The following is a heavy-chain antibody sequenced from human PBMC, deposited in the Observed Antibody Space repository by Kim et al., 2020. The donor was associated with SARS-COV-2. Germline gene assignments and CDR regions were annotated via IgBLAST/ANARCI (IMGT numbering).Heavy chain of an antibody. CDR3: ARDDSYYYYGMDV. D-gene: IGHD3-22*01. CDR2: ISSSGSTI. V-gene: IGHV3-48*03. CDR1: GFTFSSYE. Sequence: GGSLRLSCAASGFTFSSYEMNWVRQAPGKGLEWVSYISSSGSTIYYADSVKGRFTISRDNAKNSLYLQMNSLRAEDTAVYYCARDDSYYYYGMDVWGQGTTVTVSS. J-gene: IGHJ6*02.